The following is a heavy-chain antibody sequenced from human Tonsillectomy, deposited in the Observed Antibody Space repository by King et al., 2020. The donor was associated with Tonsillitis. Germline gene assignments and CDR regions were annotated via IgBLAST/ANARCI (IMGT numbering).Heavy chain of an antibody. V-gene: IGHV3-7*01. CDR1: EFTFSSYW. D-gene: IGHD3-22*01. J-gene: IGHJ4*02. Sequence: VQLVESGGALVQPGGSLRLSCAASEFTFSSYWMNWVRQAPGKGLEWVANIKQDGSEKYYVDSVKGPFTISRDNAKNSLYLQMNSLRAEDTSVYYCAYDSSGYFNSGFDYWGQGTLVTASS. CDR2: IKQDGSEK. CDR3: AYDSSGYFNSGFDY.